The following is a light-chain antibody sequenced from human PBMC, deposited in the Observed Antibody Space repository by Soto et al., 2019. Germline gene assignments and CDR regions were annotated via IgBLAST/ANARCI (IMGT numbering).Light chain of an antibody. CDR1: QSLLHRNGFNH. V-gene: IGKV2-28*01. CDR2: LGS. Sequence: EIVMTQSPLSLPVTPGEPASISCRSSQSLLHRNGFNHLDWYLQKPGQSPQLLIYLGSYRASGVPDRFSGSGSGTDFSLKISRVEAEDVGVYYCMQALQIPPTFGGGTKVDIK. CDR3: MQALQIPPT. J-gene: IGKJ4*01.